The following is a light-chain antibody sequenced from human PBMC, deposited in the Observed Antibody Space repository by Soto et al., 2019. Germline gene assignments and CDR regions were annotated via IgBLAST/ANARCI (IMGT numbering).Light chain of an antibody. CDR2: GAS. V-gene: IGKV3-15*01. J-gene: IGKJ4*01. CDR3: QQYGSSPLT. CDR1: QRVYSN. Sequence: EILMTQSPDTLSVSPGESATLSCRASQRVYSNLAWYQQRPGQAPRLLIYGASTRATGVPARFSGRGSGTEFTLTISSLQSEDFAVYYCQQYGSSPLTFGGGT.